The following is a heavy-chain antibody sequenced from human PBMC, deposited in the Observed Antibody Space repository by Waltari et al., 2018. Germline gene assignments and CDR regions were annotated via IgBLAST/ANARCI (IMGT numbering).Heavy chain of an antibody. Sequence: EVQLVESGGGLVQPGGSMRLSCAASGFTISSYWIYWVPQAPGKGLVWVSRINSDGSSATYADSVKGRFTISRDNAKNTLYLQMNSLRAEDTAVYYCVREKTTMEAFGMDVWGQGTTVTVSS. CDR1: GFTISSYW. D-gene: IGHD4-4*01. CDR3: VREKTTMEAFGMDV. J-gene: IGHJ6*02. CDR2: INSDGSSA. V-gene: IGHV3-74*03.